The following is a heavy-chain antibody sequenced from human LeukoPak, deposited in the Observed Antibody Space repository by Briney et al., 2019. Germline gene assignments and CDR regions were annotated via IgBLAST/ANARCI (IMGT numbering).Heavy chain of an antibody. CDR2: INNYNGNT. CDR1: GYTFTSYG. J-gene: IGHJ5*02. CDR3: AREPTGLGLDP. Sequence: ASVTVSCKASGYTFTSYGITWVRQAPGQGLEWMGWINNYNGNTNYARKLQGRVTMTTDTSTSTAYMDLRSLRSDDTAVYYCAREPTGLGLDPWGQGTPVTVSS. V-gene: IGHV1-18*01. D-gene: IGHD4-17*01.